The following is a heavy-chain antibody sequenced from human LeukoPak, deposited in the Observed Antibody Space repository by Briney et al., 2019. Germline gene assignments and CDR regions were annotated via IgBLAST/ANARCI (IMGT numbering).Heavy chain of an antibody. V-gene: IGHV3-64*01. Sequence: PGGSLRLSCAASGFTFSSYAMHWVRQAPGKGLEYVSAISSNGGSTYYANSVKGRFTISRDSARNSLYLQMNSLRVEDTAVYYCARVSPTRGYYMDVWGKGTTVTVSS. CDR1: GFTFSSYA. CDR2: ISSNGGST. J-gene: IGHJ6*03. D-gene: IGHD3-10*01. CDR3: ARVSPTRGYYMDV.